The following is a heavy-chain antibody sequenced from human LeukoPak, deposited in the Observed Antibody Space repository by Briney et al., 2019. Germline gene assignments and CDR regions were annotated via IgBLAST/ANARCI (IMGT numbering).Heavy chain of an antibody. CDR3: TRGGRNTSYYWYY. J-gene: IGHJ4*02. CDR1: ELTLSNYC. D-gene: IGHD1-26*01. CDR2: IKRDGAET. V-gene: IGHV3-7*01. Sequence: TGGSLRLSCAASELTLSNYCMTWVRQGPGKGREWVATIKRDGAETYYVDSVRGRLTISRDKGEKSVYLRMNSLRDEDTAVYYCTRGGRNTSYYWYYWGQGTLVTVSS.